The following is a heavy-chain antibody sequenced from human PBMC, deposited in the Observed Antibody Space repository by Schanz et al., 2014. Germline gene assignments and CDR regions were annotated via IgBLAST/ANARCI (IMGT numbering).Heavy chain of an antibody. Sequence: VQLEQSGAEVKKPGSSVKVSCKASGYTFTSYGISWVRQAPGQGLEWMGWISAYNGHTDYAQKLQGRVTLTTDTSTSTAYMELRNLRSDDTAVYYCARAKRFGDMDVWGQGTTVTVSS. CDR3: ARAKRFGDMDV. D-gene: IGHD3-10*01. J-gene: IGHJ6*02. CDR2: ISAYNGHT. CDR1: GYTFTSYG. V-gene: IGHV1-18*01.